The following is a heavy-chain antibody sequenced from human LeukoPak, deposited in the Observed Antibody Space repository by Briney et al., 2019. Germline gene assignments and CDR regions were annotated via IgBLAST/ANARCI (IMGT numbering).Heavy chain of an antibody. V-gene: IGHV3-23*01. J-gene: IGHJ3*02. CDR2: INYSGTDT. CDR1: GFTFSSYG. Sequence: GGSLRLSCAASGFTFSSYGMHWVRQAPGKGLEWVSIINYSGTDTYYADSVKGRFTISRDNSKNTLYLQMNSLRGEDTAVYYCAKGRQLRRSDAFDIWGQGTMVTVSS. D-gene: IGHD1-26*01. CDR3: AKGRQLRRSDAFDI.